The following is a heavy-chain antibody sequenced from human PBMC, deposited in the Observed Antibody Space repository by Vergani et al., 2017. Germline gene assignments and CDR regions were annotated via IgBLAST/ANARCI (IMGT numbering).Heavy chain of an antibody. V-gene: IGHV3-33*01. Sequence: QVQLVESGGGVVQPGRSLRLSCAASGFTFSRYGMHWVRQAPGKGLEWVAVRWYDGSNKYYADSVKGRVTISRDNYKNTLYLQMNSLGAEGTAVYYCAREGDYWGQGTLVTVSS. CDR3: AREGDY. CDR1: GFTFSRYG. J-gene: IGHJ4*02. CDR2: RWYDGSNK.